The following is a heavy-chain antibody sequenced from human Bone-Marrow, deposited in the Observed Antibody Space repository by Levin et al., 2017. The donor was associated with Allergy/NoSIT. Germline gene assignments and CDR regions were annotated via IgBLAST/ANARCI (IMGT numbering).Heavy chain of an antibody. CDR2: ISTHNGNT. Sequence: GESLKISCKASGYTFNNYGISWVRQAPGQGLEWMGWISTHNGNTNYAQSFQGRVTMTTDTSTSTAYMELRSLISDDTAVYYCARFVVRPTTYYYMDVWGKGTTVTVSS. J-gene: IGHJ6*03. D-gene: IGHD2-2*01. V-gene: IGHV1-18*01. CDR3: ARFVVRPTTYYYMDV. CDR1: GYTFNNYG.